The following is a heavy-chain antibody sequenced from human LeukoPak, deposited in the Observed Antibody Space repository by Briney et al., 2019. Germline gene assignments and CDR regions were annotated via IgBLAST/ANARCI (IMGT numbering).Heavy chain of an antibody. D-gene: IGHD3-22*01. Sequence: ASVPVSCKASGYTFTRHYMLLVRQAPGHRLEWKVIIKPSGGSTSYAQKFQGRVTMTRDTSTSTVYMELSSLRSEDTAVYYCARVGYYDSRILDYWCQGTLVTVSS. CDR3: ARVGYYDSRILDY. V-gene: IGHV1-46*01. CDR1: GYTFTRHY. J-gene: IGHJ4*02. CDR2: IKPSGGST.